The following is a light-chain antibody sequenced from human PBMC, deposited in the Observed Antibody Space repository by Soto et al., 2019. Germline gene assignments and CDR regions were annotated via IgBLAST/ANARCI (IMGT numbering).Light chain of an antibody. V-gene: IGLV1-47*01. CDR1: SSNIGSNY. CDR2: RNN. Sequence: QSVLTQPPSASGTPGQRVTISCSGSSSNIGSNYVYWYQQLPGTAPKLLICRNNQRPSGVPDRFSGSKSGTSASLAISGLRSEDEADYYCAAWDDSLSGYVVFGGGTKLTVL. J-gene: IGLJ2*01. CDR3: AAWDDSLSGYVV.